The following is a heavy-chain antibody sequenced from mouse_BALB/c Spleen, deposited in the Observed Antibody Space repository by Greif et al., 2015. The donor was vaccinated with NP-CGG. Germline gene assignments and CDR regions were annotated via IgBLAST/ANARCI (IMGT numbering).Heavy chain of an antibody. V-gene: IGHV14-3*02. CDR3: APLGYYAMDY. CDR2: IDPANGNT. Sequence: VQLQQSGAELVKPGASVKLSCTASGFNINDTYMHWVKQRPEQGLEWIGRIDPANGNTKYDPKFQGKATITADTSSNTAYLQLSSLTSEDTAVYYCAPLGYYAMDYWGQGTSVTVSS. D-gene: IGHD6-1*01. J-gene: IGHJ4*01. CDR1: GFNINDTY.